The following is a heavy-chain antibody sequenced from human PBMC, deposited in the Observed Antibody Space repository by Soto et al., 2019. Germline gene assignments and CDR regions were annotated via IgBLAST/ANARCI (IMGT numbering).Heavy chain of an antibody. CDR2: IYYTGAT. V-gene: IGHV4-4*02. J-gene: IGHJ4*02. CDR3: ARVFSSGSGWMYYFVF. D-gene: IGHD6-25*01. Sequence: QVELQESGPRLVKSSGTLSLTCEVSSGSISTGNWWSWVRQPPGKGLEWIGEIYYTGATNYNPSLKSRVTMTIDKSKDQFSLILTSATAADTAVYYCARVFSSGSGWMYYFVFRGQGILVSVSS. CDR1: SGSISTGNW.